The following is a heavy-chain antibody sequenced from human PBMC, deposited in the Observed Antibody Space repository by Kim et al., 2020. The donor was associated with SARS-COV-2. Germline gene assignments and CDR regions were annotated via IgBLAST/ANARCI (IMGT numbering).Heavy chain of an antibody. CDR3: TTDLSSVTPGEN. CDR2: T. V-gene: IGHV4-4*07. J-gene: IGHJ4*02. D-gene: IGHD4-4*01. Sequence: TNYSPSFKSRVTMSVDTSKNQFSLDLRSVTAADTAMYYCTTDLSSVTPGENWGQGTLVTVSS.